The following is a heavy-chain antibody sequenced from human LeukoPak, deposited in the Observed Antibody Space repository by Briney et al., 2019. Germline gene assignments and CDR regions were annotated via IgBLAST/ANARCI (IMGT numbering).Heavy chain of an antibody. CDR3: ARLASGSYGPLTPFDY. D-gene: IGHD1-26*01. Sequence: PSETLSLTCTVSGGSISNFYWSWIRQPPGKGLEWIGCIYYSGSINYNPSLKSRVTISVDTSKNQFSLRLSSVTAADTAVYYSARLASGSYGPLTPFDYWGQGTLVTVSS. CDR2: IYYSGSI. V-gene: IGHV4-59*08. CDR1: GGSISNFY. J-gene: IGHJ4*02.